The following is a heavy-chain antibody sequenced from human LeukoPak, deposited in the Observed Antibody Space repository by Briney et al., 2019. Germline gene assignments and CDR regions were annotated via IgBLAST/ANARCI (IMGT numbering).Heavy chain of an antibody. D-gene: IGHD6-19*01. J-gene: IGHJ4*02. Sequence: SETLSLTCTVSGVSISSSNSYWGWIRQPPGKGLEWIGSIYYTGNTYYNASLKSRVTISIDTSKNQISLRLTSVTATDTAMYYCARGSQWLNGFDYWGQGTLVTVSS. CDR3: ARGSQWLNGFDY. V-gene: IGHV4-39*01. CDR1: GVSISSSNSY. CDR2: IYYTGNT.